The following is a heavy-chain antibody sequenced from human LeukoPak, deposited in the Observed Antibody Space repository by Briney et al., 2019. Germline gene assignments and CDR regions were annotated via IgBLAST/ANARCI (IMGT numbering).Heavy chain of an antibody. J-gene: IGHJ4*01. CDR2: TSSSGTIE. V-gene: IGHV3-48*04. Sequence: SGGSLRLSCAASGFTFSSYSMNWVRQTPGKGLEWVSYTSSSGTIEFYADSVKGRFAISRENGKNALYLQMNSLRAEDTAVYYCARDSGRYCTIDSCYTDFDYWGRGTLVSVSS. CDR1: GFTFSSYS. D-gene: IGHD2-2*02. CDR3: ARDSGRYCTIDSCYTDFDY.